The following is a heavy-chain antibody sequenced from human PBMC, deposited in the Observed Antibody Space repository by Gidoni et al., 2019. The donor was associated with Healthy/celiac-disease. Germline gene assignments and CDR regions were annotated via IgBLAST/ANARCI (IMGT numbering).Heavy chain of an antibody. CDR2: ISYDGSNK. Sequence: QVQLVESGGGVVQPGRSLRLSCAASGFTFSSYGMHWVRTAPGKGLEWVAVISYDGSNKYYADSVKGRFTISRDNSKNTLYLQMNSLRAEDTAVYYCAKGEYSSSSGVTPPIKYYYYYGMDVWGQGTTVTVSS. D-gene: IGHD6-6*01. V-gene: IGHV3-30*18. J-gene: IGHJ6*02. CDR3: AKGEYSSSSGVTPPIKYYYYYGMDV. CDR1: GFTFSSYG.